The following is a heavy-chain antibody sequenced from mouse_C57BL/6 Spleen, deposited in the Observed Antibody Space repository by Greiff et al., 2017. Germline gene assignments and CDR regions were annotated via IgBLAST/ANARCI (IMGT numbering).Heavy chain of an antibody. D-gene: IGHD2-1*01. J-gene: IGHJ2*01. CDR2: IDPETGGT. V-gene: IGHV1-15*01. CDR1: GYTFTDYE. CDR3: TRRGNYYGNYFDD. Sequence: VQLQQSGAELVRPGASVTLSCKASGYTFTDYEMHWVKQTPVHGLEWIGAIDPETGGTAYNQTFKGKAILTADKSSSTAYMELRRQTSEDSAVYYCTRRGNYYGNYFDDWGKGTTLTVSS.